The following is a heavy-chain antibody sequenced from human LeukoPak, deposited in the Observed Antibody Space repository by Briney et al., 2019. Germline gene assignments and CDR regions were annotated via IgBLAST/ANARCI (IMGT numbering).Heavy chain of an antibody. CDR2: IWYDGSKQ. Sequence: GRSLRLSCVASGFTFSSHGFHWIRQAPGKGLEWGAVIWYDGSKQLYADSVKGRFSISRDDSMNTLYLQMNSLRVEDTAVYYCAREDSNGFYSGYWGQGTLVTVSS. V-gene: IGHV3-33*01. CDR3: AREDSNGFYSGY. D-gene: IGHD6-19*01. CDR1: GFTFSSHG. J-gene: IGHJ4*02.